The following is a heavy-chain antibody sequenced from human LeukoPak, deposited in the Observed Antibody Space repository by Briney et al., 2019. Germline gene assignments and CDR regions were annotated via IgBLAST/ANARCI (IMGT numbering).Heavy chain of an antibody. D-gene: IGHD4-17*01. J-gene: IGHJ5*02. V-gene: IGHV4-39*07. Sequence: PSETLSLTCTVSGDSISSSSSYWGWIRQPPGEGLEWIGSIYYSGSTYYNPSLKSRVTISVDTSKNQFSLKLSSVTAADTAVYYCARNGYGDGWFDPWGQGTLVTVSS. CDR3: ARNGYGDGWFDP. CDR2: IYYSGST. CDR1: GDSISSSSSY.